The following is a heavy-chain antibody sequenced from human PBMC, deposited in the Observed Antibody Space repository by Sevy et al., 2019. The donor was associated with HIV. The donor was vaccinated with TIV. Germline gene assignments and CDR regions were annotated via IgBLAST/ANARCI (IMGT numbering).Heavy chain of an antibody. CDR3: ARDAGYCSSTSCYRGDYFDY. V-gene: IGHV3-7*01. Sequence: GGSLRLSCAASGFTFSGNWMSWVRQAPGKGLEWVADIKEDGSEKYYVDSVKGRFTISRDKAKKSLYLQMNNLRAEDTVVYYCARDAGYCSSTSCYRGDYFDYWGQGTLVTVSS. J-gene: IGHJ4*02. D-gene: IGHD2-2*02. CDR1: GFTFSGNW. CDR2: IKEDGSEK.